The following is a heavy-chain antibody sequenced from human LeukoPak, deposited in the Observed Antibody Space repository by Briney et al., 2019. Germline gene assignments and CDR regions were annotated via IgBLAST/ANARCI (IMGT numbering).Heavy chain of an antibody. CDR1: GGSFSGYY. Sequence: SETLSLTCAVYGGSFSGYYWSWIRQPPGKGLEGIGEINRSGSTNYNPSLKSRVTISVGTSKNQFSLKLSSVTAADTAVYYCARGYCSSTSCYAGGLSGFDYWGQGTLVTVSS. CDR2: INRSGST. J-gene: IGHJ4*02. V-gene: IGHV4-34*01. D-gene: IGHD2-2*01. CDR3: ARGYCSSTSCYAGGLSGFDY.